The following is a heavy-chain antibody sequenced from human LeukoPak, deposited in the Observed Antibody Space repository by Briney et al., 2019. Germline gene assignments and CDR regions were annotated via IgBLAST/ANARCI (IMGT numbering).Heavy chain of an antibody. V-gene: IGHV4-59*01. CDR1: GGSISSYY. D-gene: IGHD4-23*01. CDR2: IYYSGST. Sequence: SETLSLTCTVSGGSISSYYWSWIRQPPGKGLEWIGYIYYSGSTNYNPSLKSRVTTSVDTSKNQFSLKLSSVTAADTAVYYCARRGYYGGKTRYYYYYMDVWGKGTTVTVSS. J-gene: IGHJ6*03. CDR3: ARRGYYGGKTRYYYYYMDV.